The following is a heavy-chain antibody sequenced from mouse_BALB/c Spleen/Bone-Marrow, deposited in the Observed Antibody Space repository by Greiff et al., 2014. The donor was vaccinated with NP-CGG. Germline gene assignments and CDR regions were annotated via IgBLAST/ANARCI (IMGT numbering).Heavy chain of an antibody. CDR2: INPYNDGT. CDR3: ARSLYGYDWYFDV. CDR1: GYTFTSYV. D-gene: IGHD2-2*01. J-gene: IGHJ1*01. Sequence: VQLQQSGPELVKPGASVNMSCKASGYTFTSYVMHWVKQKPGQGLEWIGNINPYNDGTKYNEKFKGKATLTSDKSSSTAFMELSSLTSEDSAVYYCARSLYGYDWYFDVWGAGTTVTVSS. V-gene: IGHV1-14*01.